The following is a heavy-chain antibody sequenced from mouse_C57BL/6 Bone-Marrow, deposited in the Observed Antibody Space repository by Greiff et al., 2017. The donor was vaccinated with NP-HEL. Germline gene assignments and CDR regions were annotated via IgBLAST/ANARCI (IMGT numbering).Heavy chain of an antibody. CDR3: ASSDYYGSSYEGYWYFDV. CDR1: GYTFTSYW. D-gene: IGHD1-1*01. J-gene: IGHJ1*03. Sequence: VQLQQSGAELAKPGASVKLSCKASGYTFTSYWMHWVKQRPGQGLEWIGYINPSSGYTKYNQKFKDKATLTADKSSSTAYMQLSSLTYEDSAVYYCASSDYYGSSYEGYWYFDVWAQGPRSPSPQ. V-gene: IGHV1-7*01. CDR2: INPSSGYT.